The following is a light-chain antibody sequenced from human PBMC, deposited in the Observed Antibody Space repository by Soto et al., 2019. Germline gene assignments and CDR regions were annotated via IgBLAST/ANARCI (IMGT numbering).Light chain of an antibody. CDR3: QRYNSYSRT. Sequence: DIQMTQSPSTLSASVGDRVTITCPASQSISSWLAWYQQKPGKAPKLLIYKASSLESGVPSRFRGSGSGTEFTLTISSLQPDDVATYYCQRYNSYSRTFGQGTKVEIK. CDR2: KAS. J-gene: IGKJ1*01. V-gene: IGKV1-5*03. CDR1: QSISSW.